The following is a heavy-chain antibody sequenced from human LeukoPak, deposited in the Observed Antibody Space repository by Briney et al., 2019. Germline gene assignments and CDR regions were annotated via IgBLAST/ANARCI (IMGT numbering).Heavy chain of an antibody. Sequence: PGGSLRLSCAASGFTLSSYAMSWVRQAPGKGLEWVSAISGSGGSTYYADSVKGRFTISRDNSKNTLYLQMNSLRAEDTAVYYCARDGRDGYNGGMDVWGQGTTVTVSS. D-gene: IGHD5-24*01. CDR3: ARDGRDGYNGGMDV. V-gene: IGHV3-23*01. CDR2: ISGSGGST. J-gene: IGHJ6*02. CDR1: GFTLSSYA.